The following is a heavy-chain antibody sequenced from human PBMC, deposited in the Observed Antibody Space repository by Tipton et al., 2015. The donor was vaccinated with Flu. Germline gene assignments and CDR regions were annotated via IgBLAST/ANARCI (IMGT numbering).Heavy chain of an antibody. D-gene: IGHD1-26*01. Sequence: SLRLSCAASGFTFSSYWMHWVRQAPGKGLVWVSRINSDGSSTSYADSVKGRFTISRDNAKNTLYLQMNSLRAEDTAVYYCARADDMIRSGSYFQAFDIWGQGTMVTVSS. CDR1: GFTFSSYW. V-gene: IGHV3-74*01. CDR2: INSDGSST. J-gene: IGHJ3*02. CDR3: ARADDMIRSGSYFQAFDI.